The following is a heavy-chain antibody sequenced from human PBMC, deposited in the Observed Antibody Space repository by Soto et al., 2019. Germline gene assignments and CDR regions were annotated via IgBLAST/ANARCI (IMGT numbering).Heavy chain of an antibody. CDR2: IWYDGSNK. J-gene: IGHJ6*02. V-gene: IGHV3-33*01. CDR1: GFTFSSYG. Sequence: PGGSLRLSWAASGFTFSSYGMHWVRQAPGKGLEWVAVIWYDGSNKYYADSVKGRFTISRDNSKNTLYLQMNSLRAEDTAVYYCARVVGSGQLGYYYYGMDVWGQGTTVTVSS. D-gene: IGHD6-13*01. CDR3: ARVVGSGQLGYYYYGMDV.